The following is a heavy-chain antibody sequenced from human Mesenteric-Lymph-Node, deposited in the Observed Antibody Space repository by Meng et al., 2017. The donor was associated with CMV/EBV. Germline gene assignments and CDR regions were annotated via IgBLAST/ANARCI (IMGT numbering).Heavy chain of an antibody. CDR1: GFTFSSYG. CDR2: IRYDGSNK. CDR3: ARDLGITIFGVVINPLDY. D-gene: IGHD3-3*01. J-gene: IGHJ4*02. V-gene: IGHV3-30*02. Sequence: GESLKISCAASGFTFSSYGMHWVRQAPGKGLEWVAFIRYDGSNKYYADSVKGRFTISRDNAKNSLYLQMNSLRAEDTAVYYCARDLGITIFGVVINPLDYWGQGTLVTVSS.